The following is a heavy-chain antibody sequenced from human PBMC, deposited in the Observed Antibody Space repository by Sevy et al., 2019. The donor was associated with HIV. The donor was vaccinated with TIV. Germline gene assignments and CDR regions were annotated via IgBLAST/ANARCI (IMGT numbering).Heavy chain of an antibody. V-gene: IGHV3-30-3*01. CDR2: ISYDGSNK. Sequence: GGSLRLSCAASGFTFSSYAMHWVRQAPGKGLEWVAVISYDGSNKYYADSVKGRFTISGDNSKNTQYLQMNSLRAEDTAVYYCARDPIAAAGTPYDAFDIWGQGTMVTVSS. CDR1: GFTFSSYA. J-gene: IGHJ3*02. CDR3: ARDPIAAAGTPYDAFDI. D-gene: IGHD6-13*01.